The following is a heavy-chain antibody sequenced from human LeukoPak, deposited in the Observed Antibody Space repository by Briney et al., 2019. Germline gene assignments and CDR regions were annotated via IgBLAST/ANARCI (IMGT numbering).Heavy chain of an antibody. CDR1: GFTFSGYS. Sequence: GGSLRLSCAASGFTFSGYSMDWVRQAPGKGLEWVSYISSGSSTIYYADSVKGRFTISRDNAKNSLYLQVNSLRAEDTAVYYCARVGATSGEYYFDYWGQGTLVTVSS. J-gene: IGHJ4*02. V-gene: IGHV3-48*01. CDR3: ARVGATSGEYYFDY. D-gene: IGHD1-26*01. CDR2: ISSGSSTI.